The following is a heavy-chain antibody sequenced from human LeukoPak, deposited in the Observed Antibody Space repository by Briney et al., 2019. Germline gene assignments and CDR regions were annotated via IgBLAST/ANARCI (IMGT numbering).Heavy chain of an antibody. Sequence: SETLSLTCTVSGGSISSYYWSWIRQPPGKGLEWIGYIYYSGSTNYNPSLKSRVTISVDTSKNQFSLKLSSVTAADTAVYYCAGGIAAAGFDYRGQGTLVTVSS. CDR2: IYYSGST. J-gene: IGHJ4*02. CDR1: GGSISSYY. CDR3: AGGIAAAGFDY. V-gene: IGHV4-59*08. D-gene: IGHD6-13*01.